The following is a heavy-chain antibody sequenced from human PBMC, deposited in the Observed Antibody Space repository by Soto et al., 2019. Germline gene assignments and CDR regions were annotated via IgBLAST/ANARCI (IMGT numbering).Heavy chain of an antibody. CDR3: AWLRLLESSQNCFVP. CDR2: IYYSGST. D-gene: IGHD3-3*01. CDR1: GGSISIYY. J-gene: IGHJ5*02. V-gene: IGHV4-59*01. Sequence: SETLSLTCTVSGGSISIYYWSWILQPPGKGLEWIGYIYYSGSTNYNPSLKSRVTISVDTSKNQFSLKLSSVTAADTAVYYCAWLRLLESSQNCFVPWRQAILGTV.